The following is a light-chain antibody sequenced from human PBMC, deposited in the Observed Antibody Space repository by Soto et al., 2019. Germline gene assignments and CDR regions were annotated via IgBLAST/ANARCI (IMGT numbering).Light chain of an antibody. CDR2: DTS. Sequence: EIVMTQSPATLSVSPGERVTLSCRASQSISSKLAWFQQKAGQGPRLLIYDTSTRATGIPARFSGSGSGTEFTLTISSLQPEDFATYYCQQSYSTPLTFGGGTKVDIK. CDR3: QQSYSTPLT. CDR1: QSISSK. V-gene: IGKV3-15*01. J-gene: IGKJ4*01.